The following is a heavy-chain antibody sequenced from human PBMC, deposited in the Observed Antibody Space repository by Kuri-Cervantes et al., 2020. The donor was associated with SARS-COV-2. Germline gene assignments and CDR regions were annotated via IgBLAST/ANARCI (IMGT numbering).Heavy chain of an antibody. CDR1: GGSVSSGSYY. Sequence: ETLSLTCTVSGGSVSSGSYYWSWIRQPPGKGLEWVDNIKQDGREKYYVDSVKGRFTISRDNAKNSLYLQMNSLRAEDTAVYYCAKDRGYSSSWYTFVGSDYWGQGTLVTVSS. J-gene: IGHJ4*02. CDR3: AKDRGYSSSWYTFVGSDY. D-gene: IGHD6-13*01. V-gene: IGHV3-7*03. CDR2: IKQDGREK.